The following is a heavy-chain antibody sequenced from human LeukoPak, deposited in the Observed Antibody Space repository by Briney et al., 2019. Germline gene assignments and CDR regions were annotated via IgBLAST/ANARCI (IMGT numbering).Heavy chain of an antibody. V-gene: IGHV3-21*01. J-gene: IGHJ4*02. CDR3: AGGGYSYGYYY. CDR2: ISSSSSYI. Sequence: GGSLRLSCAASGFTFSSYSMNWVRQAPGKGREWVSSISSSSSYIYYADSVKGRFTISRDNAKNSLYLQMNSLRAEDTAVYYCAGGGYSYGYYYWGQGTLVTVSS. D-gene: IGHD5-18*01. CDR1: GFTFSSYS.